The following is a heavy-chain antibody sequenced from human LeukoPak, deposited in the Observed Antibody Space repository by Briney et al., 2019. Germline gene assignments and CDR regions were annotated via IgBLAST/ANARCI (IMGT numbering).Heavy chain of an antibody. J-gene: IGHJ6*03. V-gene: IGHV3-11*01. CDR1: GFTFSDYY. CDR3: ARGSHRYYYYYMDV. Sequence: GGSLRLSCVASGFTFSDYYMSWIRQAPGKGLEWVSYISSSGSTIYYADSVKGRFTISRDNAKNSLYLQMNSLRAEDTAVYYCARGSHRYYYYYMDVWGKGTTVTVSS. CDR2: ISSSGSTI.